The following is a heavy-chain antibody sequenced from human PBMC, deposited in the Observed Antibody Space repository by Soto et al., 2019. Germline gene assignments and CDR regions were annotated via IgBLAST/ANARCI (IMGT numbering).Heavy chain of an antibody. J-gene: IGHJ4*02. CDR2: ISYDGSNK. D-gene: IGHD5-18*01. V-gene: IGHV3-30*18. Sequence: GGSLRLSCAASGFTFSSYGMHWVRQAPGKGLEWVAVISYDGSNKYYADSVKGRFTISRDNSKNTLYLQMNSLRAEDTAVYYCAKGRIQLWLLPNFDYWGQGTLVTVSS. CDR1: GFTFSSYG. CDR3: AKGRIQLWLLPNFDY.